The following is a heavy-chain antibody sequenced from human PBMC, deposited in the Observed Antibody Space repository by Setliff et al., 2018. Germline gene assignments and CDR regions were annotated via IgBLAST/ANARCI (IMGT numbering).Heavy chain of an antibody. D-gene: IGHD3-10*01. Sequence: PSETLSLTCTVSGGSVNSHYWSWIRQPPGKGLEWIGFIFYSGDTKSNPSLKSRVTMSVDTSKNQFSLRLTSVTAADTAVYYCARDRTFYGSGTYTRWFDYWGQGTLVTVPQ. CDR2: IFYSGDT. CDR1: GGSVNSHY. J-gene: IGHJ4*02. V-gene: IGHV4-59*02. CDR3: ARDRTFYGSGTYTRWFDY.